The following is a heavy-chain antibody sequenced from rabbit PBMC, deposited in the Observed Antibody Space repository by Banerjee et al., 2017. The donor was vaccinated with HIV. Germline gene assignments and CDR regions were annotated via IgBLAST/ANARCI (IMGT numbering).Heavy chain of an antibody. D-gene: IGHD6-1*01. CDR1: GFSFTNKYV. J-gene: IGHJ4*01. V-gene: IGHV1S45*01. CDR2: IDPIFGSA. Sequence: QEQLEESGGDLVKPEGSLTLTCTASGFSFTNKYVMCWVRQAPGKGLELIGYIDPIFGSAYYASWVNGRFTISKHNAQNTTYLQLNSLTVADTATYFCVRDAGYAAYGYVDLNLWGPGTLVTVS. CDR3: VRDAGYAAYGYVDLNL.